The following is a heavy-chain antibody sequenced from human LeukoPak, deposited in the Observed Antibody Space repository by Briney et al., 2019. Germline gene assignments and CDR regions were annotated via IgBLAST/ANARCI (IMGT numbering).Heavy chain of an antibody. J-gene: IGHJ4*02. Sequence: PGGSLRLSCAASGFTFSSYVMHWVRQAPGKGLEWVALMSHDGSTTNYPGSVKGRFTISRDDSKSTLYVQMNSLRAEDTAVYYCAREGYSSGRAAAFDYWGQGTLVTVSS. V-gene: IGHV3-30*04. CDR2: MSHDGSTT. CDR1: GFTFSSYV. D-gene: IGHD6-19*01. CDR3: AREGYSSGRAAAFDY.